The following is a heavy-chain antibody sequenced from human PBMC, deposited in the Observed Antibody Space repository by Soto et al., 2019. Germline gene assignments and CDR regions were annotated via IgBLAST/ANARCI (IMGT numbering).Heavy chain of an antibody. D-gene: IGHD3-3*01. Sequence: GGSLRLSCAASGFTFSSYSMNWVRQAPGKGLEWVSYISSSSTIYYADSVKGRFTISRDNAKNSLYLQMNSLRDEDTAVYYCARLFYDFWSGYYRRGPLDVWGQGTTVTVSS. J-gene: IGHJ6*02. CDR1: GFTFSSYS. CDR2: ISSSSTI. V-gene: IGHV3-48*02. CDR3: ARLFYDFWSGYYRRGPLDV.